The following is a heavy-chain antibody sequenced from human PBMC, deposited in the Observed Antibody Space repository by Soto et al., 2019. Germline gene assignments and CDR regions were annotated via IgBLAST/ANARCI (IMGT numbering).Heavy chain of an antibody. J-gene: IGHJ4*02. CDR2: IIPIFGTA. D-gene: IGHD3-22*01. CDR1: GGTFSSYA. Sequence: SVKVSCKASGGTFSSYAISWVRQAPGQGLEWMGGIIPIFGTANYAQKFQGRVTITADESTSTAHMELSSLRSEDTAVYYCARRLDYDSSGSPWIYWGQGTLVTVSS. V-gene: IGHV1-69*13. CDR3: ARRLDYDSSGSPWIY.